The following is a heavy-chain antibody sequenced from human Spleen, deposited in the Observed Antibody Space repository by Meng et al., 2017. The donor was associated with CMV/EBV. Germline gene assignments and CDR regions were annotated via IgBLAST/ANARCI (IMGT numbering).Heavy chain of an antibody. CDR2: IYYSGST. CDR1: GGSISSSSYY. D-gene: IGHD6-19*01. J-gene: IGHJ4*02. V-gene: IGHV4-39*07. Sequence: QLQLQESGPGLVRPSETLSLTCTVSGGSISSSSYYWGWIRQPPGKGLEWIGSIYYSGSTYYNPSLKSRVTISVDTSKNQFSLKLSSVTAADTAVYYCARKGQWLVGYFDYWGQGTLVTVSS. CDR3: ARKGQWLVGYFDY.